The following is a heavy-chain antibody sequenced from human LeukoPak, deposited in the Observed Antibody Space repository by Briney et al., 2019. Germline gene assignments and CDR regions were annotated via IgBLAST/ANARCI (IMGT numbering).Heavy chain of an antibody. CDR2: INPNSGGT. CDR1: GYTFTGYY. CDR3: AGVPRAIRYFDWLFNY. J-gene: IGHJ4*02. V-gene: IGHV1-2*02. D-gene: IGHD3-9*01. Sequence: ASVKVSCKASGYTFTGYYMHWVRQAPGQGLEWMGWINPNSGGTNYAQKFQGRVTMTRDTSISTAYMELSRLRSDDTAVYYCAGVPRAIRYFDWLFNYWGQGTLVTVSS.